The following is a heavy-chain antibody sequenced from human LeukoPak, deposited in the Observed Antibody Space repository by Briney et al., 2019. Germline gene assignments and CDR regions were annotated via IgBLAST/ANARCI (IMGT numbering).Heavy chain of an antibody. CDR3: ARYSNYGDYFDY. D-gene: IGHD4-11*01. Sequence: SETLSFTCAVSGGSISSGGYSWSWIRQPPGKGLEWIGYIYHSGSTYYNPSLKSRVTISVDRSKNQFSLKLSSVTAADTAVYYCARYSNYGDYFDYWGQGTLVTVSS. J-gene: IGHJ4*02. CDR2: IYHSGST. CDR1: GGSISSGGYS. V-gene: IGHV4-30-2*01.